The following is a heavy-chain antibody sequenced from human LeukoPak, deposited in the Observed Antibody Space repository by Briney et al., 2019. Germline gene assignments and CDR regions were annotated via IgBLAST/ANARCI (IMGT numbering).Heavy chain of an antibody. CDR1: GFTFDDYA. CDR2: ISWNSGSI. CDR3: AKDTGYYDFWSGSGFDP. J-gene: IGHJ5*02. D-gene: IGHD3-3*01. V-gene: IGHV3-9*01. Sequence: GGSLRLSCAASGFTFDDYAMHWVRQAPGKGLEWVSGISWNSGSIGYADSVKGRFTISRDNAKNSLYLQMNSLRAEDTASYYCAKDTGYYDFWSGSGFDPWGQGTLVTVSS.